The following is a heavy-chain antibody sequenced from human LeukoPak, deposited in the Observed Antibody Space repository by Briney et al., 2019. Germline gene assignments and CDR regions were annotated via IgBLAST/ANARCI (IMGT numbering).Heavy chain of an antibody. Sequence: PSETLSLTCAVYGGSFSGYYWSWIRQPPGKGLEWIGEINHSGSTNYNPSLKSRVTISVDTSKNQFSLKLSSVTAADTAVYYCATGGYYGDYLFDYWGQGTLVTVSS. D-gene: IGHD4-17*01. CDR3: ATGGYYGDYLFDY. J-gene: IGHJ4*02. CDR2: INHSGST. V-gene: IGHV4-34*01. CDR1: GGSFSGYY.